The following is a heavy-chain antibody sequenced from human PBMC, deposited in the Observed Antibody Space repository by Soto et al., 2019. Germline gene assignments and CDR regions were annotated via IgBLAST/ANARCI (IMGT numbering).Heavy chain of an antibody. CDR2: IYYSGST. J-gene: IGHJ4*02. D-gene: IGHD3-22*01. Sequence: SETLSLTCTVSGGSISSYYWSWIRQPPGKGLEWIGYIYYSGSTNYNPSLKSRVTISVDTSKNQFSLKLSSVTAADTAVYYCARQQYYYDSRSYYFDYWGQGTLVTVSS. V-gene: IGHV4-59*01. CDR3: ARQQYYYDSRSYYFDY. CDR1: GGSISSYY.